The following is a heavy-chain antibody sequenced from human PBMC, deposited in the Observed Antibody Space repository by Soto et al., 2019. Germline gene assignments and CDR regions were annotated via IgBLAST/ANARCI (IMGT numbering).Heavy chain of an antibody. CDR2: IYHSGST. D-gene: IGHD3-10*01. J-gene: IGHJ4*02. Sequence: PSETLSLTCAVSGGSISSGGYSWSWIRQPPGKGLEWIGYIYHSGSTNYNPPLKSRVTISVDKSKNQFSLKLSSVTAADTAVYYCARVKASGVNFDYWGQGTLVTVSS. CDR1: GGSISSGGYS. CDR3: ARVKASGVNFDY. V-gene: IGHV4-30-2*01.